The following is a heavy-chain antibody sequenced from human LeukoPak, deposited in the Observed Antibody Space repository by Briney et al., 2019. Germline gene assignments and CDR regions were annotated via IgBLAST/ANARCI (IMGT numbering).Heavy chain of an antibody. J-gene: IGHJ4*02. V-gene: IGHV4-38-2*02. Sequence: PSETLSLTCTVSGYSISSGYYWGWIRQPPGKGLEWIGSIYHSGSTYYNPSLKSRVTISVDTSKNQFSLKLSSVTAADTAVYYCARGPPQLRSGFDYWGQGTLVTVSS. CDR3: ARGPPQLRSGFDY. D-gene: IGHD3-3*01. CDR1: GYSISSGYY. CDR2: IYHSGST.